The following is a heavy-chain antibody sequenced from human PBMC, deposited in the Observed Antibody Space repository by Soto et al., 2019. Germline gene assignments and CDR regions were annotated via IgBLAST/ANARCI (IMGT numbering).Heavy chain of an antibody. V-gene: IGHV5-10-1*01. CDR1: GYSFTRKW. CDR3: ATTLPKSGSSFFSWFDP. Sequence: GESLKISCKASGYSFTRKWISWVRQMPGKGLEWMGRIDPTDSYPNYSPSFQGHVTISVDKSSSTAYVQWSSLKASDTAMYYCATTLPKSGSSFFSWFDPWGQGTLVTVSS. J-gene: IGHJ5*02. D-gene: IGHD1-26*01. CDR2: IDPTDSYP.